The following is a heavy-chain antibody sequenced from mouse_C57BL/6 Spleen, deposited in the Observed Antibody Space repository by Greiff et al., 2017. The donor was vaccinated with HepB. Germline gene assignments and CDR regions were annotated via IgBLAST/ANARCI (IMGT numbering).Heavy chain of an antibody. J-gene: IGHJ3*01. CDR2: INPSNGGT. CDR3: ARSGGYDVRTAY. D-gene: IGHD2-2*01. Sequence: QVQLQQPGTELVKPGASVKLSCKASGYTFTSYWMHWVKQRPGQGLEWIGNINPSNGGTNYNEKFKSKATLTVDKSSSTAYMQLSSLTSEDSAVYCCARSGGYDVRTAYWGQGTLVTVSA. CDR1: GYTFTSYW. V-gene: IGHV1-53*01.